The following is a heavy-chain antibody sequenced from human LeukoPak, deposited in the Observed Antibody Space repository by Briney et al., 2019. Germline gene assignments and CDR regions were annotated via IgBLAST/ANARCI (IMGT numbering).Heavy chain of an antibody. CDR1: GGSISSSSYY. CDR2: IYYSGST. CDR3: ARHSSSWYGVDY. D-gene: IGHD6-13*01. J-gene: IGHJ4*02. V-gene: IGHV4-39*07. Sequence: SETLSLTCTVSGGSISSSSYYWGWIRQPPGKGLEWIGSIYYSGSTNYNPSLKSRVTISVDTSKNQFSLKLSSVTAADTAVYYCARHSSSWYGVDYWGQGTLVTVSS.